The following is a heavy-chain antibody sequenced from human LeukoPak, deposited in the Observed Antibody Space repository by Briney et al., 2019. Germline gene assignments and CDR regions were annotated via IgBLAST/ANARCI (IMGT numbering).Heavy chain of an antibody. CDR3: AKRMIVGHDAFDI. D-gene: IGHD3-22*01. Sequence: GGSLRLSCAASGFTVSSNYMSWVRQAPGKGLEWVSAIYSGGSTYYADSVKGRFTISRDNSKNTLYLQMNSLRAEDTAVYYCAKRMIVGHDAFDIWGQGTMVTVSS. CDR1: GFTVSSNY. V-gene: IGHV3-66*04. J-gene: IGHJ3*02. CDR2: IYSGGST.